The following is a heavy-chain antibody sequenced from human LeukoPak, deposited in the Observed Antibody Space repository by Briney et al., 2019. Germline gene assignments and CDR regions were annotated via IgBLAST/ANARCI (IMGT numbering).Heavy chain of an antibody. V-gene: IGHV6-1*01. Sequence: SQTLSLTCAISGDSVSSNSAAWNWIRQSPSRGLEWLGRTYYRSKWYNDYAISVRSRITINPDTSKNHFSLQLNSVTPEDTAVYYCARGWEPYSSSLDSWDQGTLVTVSP. CDR3: ARGWEPYSSSLDS. CDR2: TYYRSKWYN. J-gene: IGHJ4*02. CDR1: GDSVSSNSAA. D-gene: IGHD6-13*01.